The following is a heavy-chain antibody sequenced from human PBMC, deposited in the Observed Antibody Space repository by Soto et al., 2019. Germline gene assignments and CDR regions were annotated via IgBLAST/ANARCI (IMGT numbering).Heavy chain of an antibody. D-gene: IGHD3-10*01. J-gene: IGHJ5*02. V-gene: IGHV4-30-4*01. CDR2: IYYSGTT. CDR3: ARGPNYYNSARGWFDP. Sequence: QVQLQESGPGLVKPSQTLSLTCTVSGGSIRSGDYYWSWIRQPPGKGLEWIGYIYYSGTTYYNPSLKSRVTISVYTSKNQFSLKLSSVTAADTAVYYCARGPNYYNSARGWFDPWGQGTLVTVSS. CDR1: GGSIRSGDYY.